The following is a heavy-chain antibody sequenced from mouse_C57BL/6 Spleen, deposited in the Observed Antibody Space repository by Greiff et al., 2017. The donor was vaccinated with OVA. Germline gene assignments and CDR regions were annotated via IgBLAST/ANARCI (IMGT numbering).Heavy chain of an antibody. CDR3: ARDYYGSSYDWYCDV. Sequence: VHVKQSGAELVKPGASVKLSCTASGFNIKDYYMHWVKQRTEQGLEWIGRIDPEDGETKYAPKFQGKATITADTSSNTAYLQLSSLTSEDTAVYYCARDYYGSSYDWYCDVWGTGTTVTVSS. CDR2: IDPEDGET. D-gene: IGHD1-1*01. CDR1: GFNIKDYY. V-gene: IGHV14-2*01. J-gene: IGHJ1*03.